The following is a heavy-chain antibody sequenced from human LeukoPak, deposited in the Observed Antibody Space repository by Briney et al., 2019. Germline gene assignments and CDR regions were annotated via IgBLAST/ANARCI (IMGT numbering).Heavy chain of an antibody. CDR2: IKQDGSEK. CDR1: GFTFSSYW. D-gene: IGHD2-2*01. V-gene: IGHV3-7*01. J-gene: IGHJ3*02. Sequence: GGSLRLSCAASGFTFSSYWMSWVRQAPGKGLEWVANIKQDGSEKYYADSVKGRFTISRDNSKNTLYLQMNSLRAEDTAVYYCAKDLCSSTSCQDAFDIWGQGTMVTVSS. CDR3: AKDLCSSTSCQDAFDI.